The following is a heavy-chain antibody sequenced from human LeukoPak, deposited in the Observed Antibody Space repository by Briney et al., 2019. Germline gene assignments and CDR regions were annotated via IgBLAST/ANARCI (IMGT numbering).Heavy chain of an antibody. CDR3: AKFLRWLNFPDPPEDY. CDR1: GYSFSNNW. CDR2: ISPGDSTT. D-gene: IGHD5-18*01. V-gene: IGHV5-51*01. Sequence: GESLKISCEASGYSFSNNWIAWVRQMPGKGLEWMGIISPGDSTTTYNPSFQGHVTISADKSISTAYLQWSSLKASDTAIYYCAKFLRWLNFPDPPEDYWGQGTLVTVSS. J-gene: IGHJ4*02.